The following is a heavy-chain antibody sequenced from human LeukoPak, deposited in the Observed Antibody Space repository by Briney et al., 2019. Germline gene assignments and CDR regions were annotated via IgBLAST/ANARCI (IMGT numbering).Heavy chain of an antibody. Sequence: GGSLRLSCAASGFTFSDYYMSWIRQAPGKGLEWVSYISSSGSTIYYADSVKGRFTISRDNAKDSLYLQMNSLRAEDTAVYYCARDVRRGWYFDLWGRGTLVTVSS. J-gene: IGHJ2*01. V-gene: IGHV3-11*01. CDR1: GFTFSDYY. CDR2: ISSSGSTI. CDR3: ARDVRRGWYFDL. D-gene: IGHD2/OR15-2a*01.